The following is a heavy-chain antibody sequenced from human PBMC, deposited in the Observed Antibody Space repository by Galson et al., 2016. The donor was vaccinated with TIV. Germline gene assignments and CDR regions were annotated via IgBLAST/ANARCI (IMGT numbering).Heavy chain of an antibody. D-gene: IGHD3/OR15-3a*01. J-gene: IGHJ6*02. CDR2: INGDGGST. Sequence: SLRLSCAASGFTFSNFWIHWVRQSPGKGPVWVSRINGDGGSTTYADSVKGRFTISRDNAENTLYLQMNSLRVDDTAVYYCARAGDWLGVYGLDVWGQRTTVTVSS. V-gene: IGHV3-74*01. CDR3: ARAGDWLGVYGLDV. CDR1: GFTFSNFW.